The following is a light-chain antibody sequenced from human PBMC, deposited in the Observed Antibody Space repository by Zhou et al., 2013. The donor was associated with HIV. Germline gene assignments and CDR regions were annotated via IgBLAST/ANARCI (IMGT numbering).Light chain of an antibody. V-gene: IGKV3-20*01. CDR2: DAS. CDR3: QQYGSSPPIA. CDR1: QNIKTS. J-gene: IGKJ5*01. Sequence: DIVLTQSPATLSLSPGERGTLSCRASQNIKTSLAWYQQKPGQAPRLLIYDASNRATGIPARFSGSGSGTDFTLTISRLEPEDFAVYYCQQYGSSPPIAFGQGTRLEIK.